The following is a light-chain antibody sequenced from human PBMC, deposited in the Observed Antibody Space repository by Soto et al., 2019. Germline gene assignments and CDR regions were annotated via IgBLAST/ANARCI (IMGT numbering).Light chain of an antibody. CDR2: DAY. CDR3: KQYDNYDIT. Sequence: DIQMTQSPSSLSASVGDTVTITCQASQDINKFLNWYQQKPGKAHKLLIYDAYNLETGVQSRFSGSGSETHFTLTIKSLQPEDIATYYCKQYDNYDITFGQGTRLEIK. CDR1: QDINKF. J-gene: IGKJ5*01. V-gene: IGKV1-33*01.